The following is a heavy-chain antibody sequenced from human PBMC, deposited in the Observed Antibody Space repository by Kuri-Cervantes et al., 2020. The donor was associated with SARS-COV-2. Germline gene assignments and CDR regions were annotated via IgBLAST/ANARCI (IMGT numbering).Heavy chain of an antibody. D-gene: IGHD3-22*01. CDR2: INSDGSST. CDR3: ARGYDSSGYSLDY. Sequence: ETLSLTCAASGFTFSSYWMHWVRQAPGKGLVWVSRINSDGSSTSYADSVKGRFTISRDNAKNTLYLQMNSLRAEDMAVYYCARGYDSSGYSLDYWGQGNLVTVSS. CDR1: GFTFSSYW. V-gene: IGHV3-74*01. J-gene: IGHJ4*02.